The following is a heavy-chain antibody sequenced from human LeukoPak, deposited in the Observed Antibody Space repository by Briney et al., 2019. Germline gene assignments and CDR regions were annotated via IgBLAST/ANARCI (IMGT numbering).Heavy chain of an antibody. V-gene: IGHV4-34*01. CDR2: INHRGRT. D-gene: IGHD2-2*01. Sequence: SETLSLTCAVYGGSFSDYYWSWVRQSPGKGLEWIGEINHRGRTNFNPSLKSRVIISLDTSNNQLSLRLSSVTVADTAVYYYTRIPPVPAAAWFDPWGQGTLVTVSS. CDR1: GGSFSDYY. J-gene: IGHJ5*02. CDR3: TRIPPVPAAAWFDP.